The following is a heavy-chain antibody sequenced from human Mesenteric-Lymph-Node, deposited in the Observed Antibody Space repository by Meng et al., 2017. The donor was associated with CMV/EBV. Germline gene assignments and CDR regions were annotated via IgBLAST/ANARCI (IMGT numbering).Heavy chain of an antibody. V-gene: IGHV4-34*01. D-gene: IGHD3-10*01. J-gene: IGHJ4*02. CDR1: GSLNGYY. CDR2: ISHSGST. CDR3: ARGYRITLVRGVPNPLDY. Sequence: GSLNGYYWSWIRQAPGKGLEWIGEISHSGSTNYSPSLKSRVTISVDTSKNQFTLNLRSVTAADTAVYYCARGYRITLVRGVPNPLDYWGQGVLVTVSS.